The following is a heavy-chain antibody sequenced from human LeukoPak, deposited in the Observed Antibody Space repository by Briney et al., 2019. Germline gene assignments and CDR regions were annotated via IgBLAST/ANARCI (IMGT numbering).Heavy chain of an antibody. J-gene: IGHJ4*02. Sequence: IPSETLSLICTVSGDSISSYYWSWIRQPPGKGLEWIGEINHSGSTNYNPSLKSRVTISVDTSKNQLSLKLSSVTAADTAVYYCARLAGDYYDSSGYYYQSLLYYFDYWGQGTLVTVSS. V-gene: IGHV4-34*01. CDR1: GDSISSYY. CDR3: ARLAGDYYDSSGYYYQSLLYYFDY. CDR2: INHSGST. D-gene: IGHD3-22*01.